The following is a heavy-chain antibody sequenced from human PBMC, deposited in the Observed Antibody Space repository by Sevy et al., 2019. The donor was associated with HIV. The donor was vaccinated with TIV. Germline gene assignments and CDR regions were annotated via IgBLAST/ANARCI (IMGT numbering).Heavy chain of an antibody. V-gene: IGHV1-18*01. J-gene: IGHJ3*02. CDR1: GYTFTSYG. CDR2: ISAYNGNT. Sequence: ASVKVSCKASGYTFTSYGISWVRQAPGQGLEWMGWISAYNGNTNYAQKLQGRVTMTTDTSTGTAYMELRSLRSDDTAVYYCARDRSPSLAYYYDSSGYRMGDAFDIWGQGTMVTVSS. D-gene: IGHD3-22*01. CDR3: ARDRSPSLAYYYDSSGYRMGDAFDI.